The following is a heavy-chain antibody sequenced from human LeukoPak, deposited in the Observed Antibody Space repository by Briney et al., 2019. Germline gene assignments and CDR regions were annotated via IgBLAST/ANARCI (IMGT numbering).Heavy chain of an antibody. CDR3: ARAPFYYDSSGYPYFDG. V-gene: IGHV3-53*01. D-gene: IGHD3-22*01. CDR2: MYTGGST. Sequence: GGSLRLSCAASGFTISTNYMSWVRQTPGKGLEWVSVMYTGGSTYYADSVKGRFTISRDNSKNTLYLQMNSLRAEDTALYYCARAPFYYDSSGYPYFDGWGQGTMVTVSS. J-gene: IGHJ4*02. CDR1: GFTISTNY.